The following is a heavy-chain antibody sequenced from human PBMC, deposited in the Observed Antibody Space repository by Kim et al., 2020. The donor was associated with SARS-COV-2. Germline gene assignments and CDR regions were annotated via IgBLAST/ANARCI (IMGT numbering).Heavy chain of an antibody. J-gene: IGHJ5*02. D-gene: IGHD6-13*01. V-gene: IGHV3-11*05. Sequence: DSRTGRFTISRDNAKTSLYLQMNSLRAEDTAVYYCARVNIAAAGNPWFDPWGQGTLVTVSS. CDR3: ARVNIAAAGNPWFDP.